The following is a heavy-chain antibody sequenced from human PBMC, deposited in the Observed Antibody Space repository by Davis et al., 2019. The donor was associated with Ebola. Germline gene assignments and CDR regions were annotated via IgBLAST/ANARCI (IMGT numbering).Heavy chain of an antibody. V-gene: IGHV4-59*08. Sequence: SETLSLTCTVSGGSISSYYWSWIRQPPGKGLEWIGYIYYSGSTYYNPSLKSRVTISVDTSKNQFSLKLSSVAAADTAVYYCARLRPTAMVFYGMDVWGQGTTVTVSS. CDR3: ARLRPTAMVFYGMDV. J-gene: IGHJ6*02. CDR1: GGSISSYY. CDR2: IYYSGST. D-gene: IGHD5-18*01.